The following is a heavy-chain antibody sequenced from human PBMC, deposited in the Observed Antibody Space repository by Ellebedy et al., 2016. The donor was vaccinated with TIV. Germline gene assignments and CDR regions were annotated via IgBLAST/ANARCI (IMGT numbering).Heavy chain of an antibody. J-gene: IGHJ4*02. D-gene: IGHD1-26*01. CDR1: GYTFSTYW. CDR3: ARASKVGSFDY. V-gene: IGHV5-51*01. Sequence: GESLKISCQGSGYTFSTYWIAWVRQMPGRGLEWMGIIFPGDSDTKYSPSFQGQVSTSADMSSNAAYLQWRSLKASDSAMYYCARASKVGSFDYWGQGTLVTVSS. CDR2: IFPGDSDT.